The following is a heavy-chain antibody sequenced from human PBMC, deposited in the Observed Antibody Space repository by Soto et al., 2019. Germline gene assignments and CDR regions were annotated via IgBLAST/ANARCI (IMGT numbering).Heavy chain of an antibody. Sequence: SETLSLTCSVSGGSISHYYRSWILQSPGKGLEWIGNIYYRGTTYYNPSLRSRVTISVDTSNNQFSLNVTSLTVADTAVYYCARHRDTSSRYLLPDYWAQGILVTVSS. CDR3: ARHRDTSSRYLLPDY. CDR2: IYYRGTT. J-gene: IGHJ4*02. CDR1: GGSISHYY. V-gene: IGHV4-59*08. D-gene: IGHD6-13*01.